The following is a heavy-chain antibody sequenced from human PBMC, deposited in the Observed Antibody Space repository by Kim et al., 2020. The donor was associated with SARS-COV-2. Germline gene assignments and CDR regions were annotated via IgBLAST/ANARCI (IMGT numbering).Heavy chain of an antibody. CDR3: ARGHWGLQH. J-gene: IGHJ1*01. Sequence: SETLSLTCSVSGASITTYYWTWIRQLPGKGLEWIGYMTKIGTTNYNPSLNNRVSISLDTSRNQFSLTINSVSAADTAVYDCARGHWGLQHWAQGILVTVSS. D-gene: IGHD7-27*01. CDR2: MTKIGTT. V-gene: IGHV4-59*01. CDR1: GASITTYY.